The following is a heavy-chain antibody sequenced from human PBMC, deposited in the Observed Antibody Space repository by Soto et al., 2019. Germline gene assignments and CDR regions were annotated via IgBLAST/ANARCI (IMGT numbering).Heavy chain of an antibody. CDR3: ARLPGPLVAVLYIYPLDGREAMSDVDV. D-gene: IGHD6-19*01. CDR1: GFTFNYYP. CDR2: VSFDGSNT. J-gene: IGHJ6*02. Sequence: QMQLVESGGGVVQPGGSLRLSCAASGFTFNYYPMHWVRQAPGKGLEWVAVVSFDGSNTYYADSVKGRFPISKDNSKNTLYLQRNSLRREDTAVYYCARLPGPLVAVLYIYPLDGREAMSDVDVWGQGTKVTVAS. V-gene: IGHV3-30-3*01.